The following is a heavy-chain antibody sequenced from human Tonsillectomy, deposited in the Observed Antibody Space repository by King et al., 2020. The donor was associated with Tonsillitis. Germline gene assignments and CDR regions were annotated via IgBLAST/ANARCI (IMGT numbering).Heavy chain of an antibody. CDR1: GFTFSSYS. D-gene: IGHD6-25*01. CDR3: AVGVTGIAAGTLDY. J-gene: IGHJ4*02. V-gene: IGHV3-21*01. Sequence: VQLVESGGGLVKPGGSLRLSYAASGFTFSSYSMNWVRQAPGKGLEWVSSISSSSSYIYYADSVKGRLTISRDNAKNSLYLQMNSLRAEDTAVYYCAVGVTGIAAGTLDYWGQGTLVTVSS. CDR2: ISSSSSYI.